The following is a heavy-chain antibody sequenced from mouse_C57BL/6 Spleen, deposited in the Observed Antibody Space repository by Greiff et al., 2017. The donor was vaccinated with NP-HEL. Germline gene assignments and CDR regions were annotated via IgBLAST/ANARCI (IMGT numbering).Heavy chain of an antibody. CDR1: DSEVFPIAY. V-gene: IGHV15-2*01. D-gene: IGHD1-1*01. CDR2: ILPSIGRT. J-gene: IGHJ1*03. CDR3: ARTIITTVVAHWYFDV. Sequence: SGSELRSPGSSVKLSCKDFDSEVFPIAYMSWVRQKPGHGFEWIGGILPSIGRTIYGEKFEDKATLDADTLSNTAYLELNSLTSEDSAIYYCARTIITTVVAHWYFDVWGTGTTVTVSS.